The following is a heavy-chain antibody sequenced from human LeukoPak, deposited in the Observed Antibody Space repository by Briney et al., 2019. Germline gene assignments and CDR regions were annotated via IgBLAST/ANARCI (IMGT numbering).Heavy chain of an antibody. Sequence: PGGSLRLSCAASGFTFSSYGMHWVRQAPGKGLEWVAVIWYDGSNKYYADSVEGRFTISRDNSKNTLYLQMNSLRAEDTAVYYCAKDPPNYDFWSGYYTGLVDWGQGTLVTVSS. D-gene: IGHD3-3*01. V-gene: IGHV3-33*06. CDR3: AKDPPNYDFWSGYYTGLVD. J-gene: IGHJ4*02. CDR1: GFTFSSYG. CDR2: IWYDGSNK.